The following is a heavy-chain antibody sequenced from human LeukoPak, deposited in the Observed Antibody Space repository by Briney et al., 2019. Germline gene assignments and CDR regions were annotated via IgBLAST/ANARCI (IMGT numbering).Heavy chain of an antibody. CDR3: ARALGIAVAGFLDY. Sequence: QPGGSLRLSCAASGFTFSSYAMHWVRQAPGKGLEWVAVISYDGSNKYYTDSVKGRFTISRDSSKNTLYLQMNSLRAEDTAVYYCARALGIAVAGFLDYWGQGTLVTVSS. CDR2: ISYDGSNK. D-gene: IGHD6-19*01. CDR1: GFTFSSYA. V-gene: IGHV3-30*04. J-gene: IGHJ4*02.